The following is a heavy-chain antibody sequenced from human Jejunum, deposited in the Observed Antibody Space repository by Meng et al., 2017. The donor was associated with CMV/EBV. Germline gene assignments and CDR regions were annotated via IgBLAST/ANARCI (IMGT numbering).Heavy chain of an antibody. CDR2: ISAYSGAT. J-gene: IGHJ4*02. Sequence: QVQLVQSGAEVKKPGASVKVSCKTSGFTFTDYYMHWVRQAPGQGLEWMGRISAYSGATNYAQKFQGRVTITRDTSTSTAYLELSRLTSDDTAVYYCARVPTRSYYPLYYFDHWGQGTLVTVSS. D-gene: IGHD3-10*01. CDR1: GFTFTDYY. CDR3: ARVPTRSYYPLYYFDH. V-gene: IGHV1-2*06.